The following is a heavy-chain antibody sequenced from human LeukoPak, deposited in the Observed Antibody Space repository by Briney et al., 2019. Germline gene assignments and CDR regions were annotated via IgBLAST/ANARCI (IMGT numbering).Heavy chain of an antibody. CDR1: RFTVSSNF. CDR2: IYSGGNT. Sequence: PGGSLRLSCAASRFTVSSNFMSWVRQAPGKGLEWVSVIYSGGNTYYADSVKGRFTISRDNSKNTLYLQMNSLRAEDTAVYYCARHLNYYLDYWGQGTLVTVSS. CDR3: ARHLNYYLDY. V-gene: IGHV3-66*04. D-gene: IGHD3-10*01. J-gene: IGHJ4*02.